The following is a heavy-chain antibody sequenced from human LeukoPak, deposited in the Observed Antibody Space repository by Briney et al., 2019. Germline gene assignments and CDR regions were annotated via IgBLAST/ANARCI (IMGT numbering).Heavy chain of an antibody. J-gene: IGHJ4*02. Sequence: GRSLRLSCAASGFTFSSYGMHWVRQAPGKGLEWVAVISYDGSNKYYADSVKGRFTISRDNSKNTLYLQMNSLRAEDTAVYYCAKDHIHPRRIAALDYWGQGTLVTVSS. CDR2: ISYDGSNK. CDR1: GFTFSSYG. D-gene: IGHD6-6*01. CDR3: AKDHIHPRRIAALDY. V-gene: IGHV3-30*18.